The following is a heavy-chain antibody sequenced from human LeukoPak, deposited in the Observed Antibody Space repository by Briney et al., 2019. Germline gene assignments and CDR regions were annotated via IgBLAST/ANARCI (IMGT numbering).Heavy chain of an antibody. D-gene: IGHD2-2*01. CDR2: INPNSGGT. V-gene: IGHV1-2*02. CDR1: GYTFTDYY. CDR3: ARDGGYCSRSTCETFDY. Sequence: GASVKVSCKASGYTFTDYYMHWVRQAPGQGLEWMGGINPNSGGTNYAQKFQGRVTMTRDTSINTAYMELSRLRSDDTAVYYCARDGGYCSRSTCETFDYWGQGILVSVSS. J-gene: IGHJ4*02.